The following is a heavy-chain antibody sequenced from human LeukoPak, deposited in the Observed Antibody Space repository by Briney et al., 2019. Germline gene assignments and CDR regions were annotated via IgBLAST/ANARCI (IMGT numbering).Heavy chain of an antibody. D-gene: IGHD1/OR15-1a*01. CDR3: AREFPELEHWAFDI. CDR1: GYTFTSYD. CDR2: MNPNSGNT. V-gene: IGHV1-8*01. J-gene: IGHJ3*02. Sequence: ASVKVSCKASGYTFTSYDINWVRQATGQGLEWMGWMNPNSGNTGYAQKFQGRVTMTRNTSISTAYMELSSLRSEDTAVYYCAREFPELEHWAFDIWGQGTMVTVSS.